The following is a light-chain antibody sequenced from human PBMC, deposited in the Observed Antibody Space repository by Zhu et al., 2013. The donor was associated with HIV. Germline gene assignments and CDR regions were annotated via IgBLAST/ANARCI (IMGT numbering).Light chain of an antibody. CDR2: AAS. V-gene: IGKV3-15*01. CDR3: QQYDGSPQT. J-gene: IGKJ1*01. CDR1: QSVRTN. Sequence: EIVMTQFPATLSVSPGERVTLSCRASQSVRTNLAWYQQKPGQSPRLLIYAASTRATDIPGRFSGSGSGTNFTLTISRLEPEDFAVYYCQQYDGSPQTFGQGTKVEI.